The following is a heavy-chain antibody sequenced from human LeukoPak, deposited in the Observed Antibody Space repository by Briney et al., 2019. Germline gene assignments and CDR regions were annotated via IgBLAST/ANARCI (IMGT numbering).Heavy chain of an antibody. Sequence: PGGSLRLSCAASGFTFDDYAMHWVRHAPGKGLEWVLGISWNSGGIGYADSVKGRFTISRDNAKRSLYLQMNSLRAEDTALYYCAARIAAAQFDYWGQGTLGTVSS. CDR3: AARIAAAQFDY. V-gene: IGHV3-9*01. D-gene: IGHD6-13*01. J-gene: IGHJ4*02. CDR2: ISWNSGGI. CDR1: GFTFDDYA.